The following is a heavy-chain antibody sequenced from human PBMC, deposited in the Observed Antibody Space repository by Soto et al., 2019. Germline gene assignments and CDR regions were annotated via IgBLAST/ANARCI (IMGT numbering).Heavy chain of an antibody. Sequence: QVQLQESGPGLVRPSETLPLTCTVSGGSISTSDHYWGWLRQPPGKGLEWIGSVYYTGTTYYNLSLKSRVTISVDTSKNQFSLNLRSVTAADTAVYYCARQVTYHILAPPCLLDYWGQGSLVIVSS. CDR1: GGSISTSDHY. D-gene: IGHD3-9*01. J-gene: IGHJ4*02. CDR2: VYYTGTT. V-gene: IGHV4-39*01. CDR3: ARQVTYHILAPPCLLDY.